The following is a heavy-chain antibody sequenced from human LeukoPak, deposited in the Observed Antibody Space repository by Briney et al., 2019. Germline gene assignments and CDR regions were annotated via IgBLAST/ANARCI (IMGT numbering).Heavy chain of an antibody. J-gene: IGHJ4*02. CDR2: INPNSGGT. CDR1: GYTFTGYY. V-gene: IGHV1-2*02. CDR3: ARVSRRYWVNDY. D-gene: IGHD2-15*01. Sequence: ASVKVSCKAFGYTFTGYYMHWVRQAPGQGLEWMGWINPNSGGTNYAQKFQGRVTMTRDTSISTAYTELSRLRSDDTAVYYCARVSRRYWVNDYWGQGTLVTVSS.